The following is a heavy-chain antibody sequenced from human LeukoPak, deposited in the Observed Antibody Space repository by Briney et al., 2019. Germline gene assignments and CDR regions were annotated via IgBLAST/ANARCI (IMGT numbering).Heavy chain of an antibody. J-gene: IGHJ3*02. CDR2: IYYSGST. D-gene: IGHD5-12*01. CDR3: ARDGSWAFDI. CDR1: GGSVSSGSYY. Sequence: PSETLSLTCTVSGGSVSSGSYYWSWIRQPPGKGLEWIGYIYYSGSTNYNPSLRSRVTISVDTSKNQFSLRLTSVTAADTAVYYCARDGSWAFDIWGQGTMVTVSS. V-gene: IGHV4-61*01.